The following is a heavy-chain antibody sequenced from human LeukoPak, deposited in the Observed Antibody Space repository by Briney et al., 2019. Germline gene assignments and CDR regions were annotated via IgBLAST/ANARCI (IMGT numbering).Heavy chain of an antibody. CDR3: ARVLPYDYINRFDR. CDR1: GFTFSNYG. D-gene: IGHD4-11*01. J-gene: IGHJ5*02. V-gene: IGHV3-30*02. CDR2: IRYDGSNK. Sequence: GGSLRLSCAASGFTFSNYGMHWVRQAPGKGLEWVAFIRYDGSNKYYADSVKGRFTISRDNSKNTLYLQMNSLRAEDTAVYYCARVLPYDYINRFDRWGQGTLVTVSS.